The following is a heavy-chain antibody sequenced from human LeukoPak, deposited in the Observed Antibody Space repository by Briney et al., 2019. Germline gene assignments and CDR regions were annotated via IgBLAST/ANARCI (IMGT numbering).Heavy chain of an antibody. J-gene: IGHJ4*02. CDR2: INPSGGST. V-gene: IGHV1-46*01. CDR3: ARGGRSSGYYWRFDY. D-gene: IGHD3-22*01. Sequence: GASVKVSCKASGYTFTSHYMHWVRQAPGQGLEWMGIINPSGGSTSYAQKFQGRVTMTRDTSTSTVYMELSSLRSEDTAVYYCARGGRSSGYYWRFDYWGQGTLVTVSS. CDR1: GYTFTSHY.